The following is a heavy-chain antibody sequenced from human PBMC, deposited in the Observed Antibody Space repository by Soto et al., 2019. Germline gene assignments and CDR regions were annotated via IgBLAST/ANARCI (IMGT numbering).Heavy chain of an antibody. CDR2: ISYDGSNK. Sequence: RQAPGKGLEWVAVISYDGSNKYYADSVKGRFTISRDNSKNTLYLQMNSLRAEDTAVYYCAVNWNYYYGMDVWGQGTTVTVSS. V-gene: IGHV3-30-3*01. CDR3: AVNWNYYYGMDV. J-gene: IGHJ6*02. D-gene: IGHD1-20*01.